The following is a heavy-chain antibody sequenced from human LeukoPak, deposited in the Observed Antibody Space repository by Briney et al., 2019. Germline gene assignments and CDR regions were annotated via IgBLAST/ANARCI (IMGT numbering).Heavy chain of an antibody. CDR2: IRSDGSDK. Sequence: GGSLRLSCAASGFTFRAYGIHWVRQAPGKGLEWVAFIRSDGSDKYYADSVKGRFTISRDNPKNTMNLQMNSLRAEDTAVYYCAKGGGVIGRSYYFDYWGQGTLVTVSS. CDR1: GFTFRAYG. V-gene: IGHV3-30*02. CDR3: AKGGGVIGRSYYFDY. J-gene: IGHJ4*02. D-gene: IGHD2-8*02.